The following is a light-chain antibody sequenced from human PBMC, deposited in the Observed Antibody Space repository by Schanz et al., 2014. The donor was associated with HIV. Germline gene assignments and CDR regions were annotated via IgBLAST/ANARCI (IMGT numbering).Light chain of an antibody. CDR2: EVS. CDR3: SSYTTGGTLV. CDR1: SNDVGKYNL. V-gene: IGLV2-14*02. J-gene: IGLJ3*02. Sequence: QSALTQPASVSGSPGQSITISCTGTSNDVGKYNLVSWYQQHPGRAPKVMIYEVSKRPSGASHRFSGSKSGNTASLTISGLQAEDEADYYCSSYTTGGTLVFGGGTKLTVL.